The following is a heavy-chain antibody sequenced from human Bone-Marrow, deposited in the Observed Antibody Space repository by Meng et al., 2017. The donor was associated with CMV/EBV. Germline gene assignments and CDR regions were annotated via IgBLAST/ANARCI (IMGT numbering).Heavy chain of an antibody. D-gene: IGHD3-3*01. J-gene: IGHJ4*02. V-gene: IGHV4-39*07. CDR3: AREGFLGFLEWLPPDY. Sequence: SESMSLTCTVSGGSISSSSYYWGWIRQPPGKGLEWIGSIYYSGSTYYNPSLKSRVTISVDTSKNQFSLKLSSVTAADTAVYYCAREGFLGFLEWLPPDYWGQGTLVTVSS. CDR2: IYYSGST. CDR1: GGSISSSSYY.